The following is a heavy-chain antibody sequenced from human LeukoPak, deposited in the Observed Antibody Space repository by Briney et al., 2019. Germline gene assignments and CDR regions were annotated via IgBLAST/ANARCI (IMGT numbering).Heavy chain of an antibody. D-gene: IGHD3-10*01. CDR3: ARDRGDYFDY. Sequence: SVRVSCKASGGTFSSFTISWMRQAPGQGLEWMGGIIPDFGTTYNGQKFQGRLTVTAGESTDTAYMNLRGLTSEDTAVYYCARDRGDYFDYWGQGHRVSVSS. J-gene: IGHJ4*02. V-gene: IGHV1-69*13. CDR1: GGTFSSFT. CDR2: IIPDFGTT.